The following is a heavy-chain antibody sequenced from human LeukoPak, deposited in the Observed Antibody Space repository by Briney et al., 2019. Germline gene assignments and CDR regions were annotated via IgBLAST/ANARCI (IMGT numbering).Heavy chain of an antibody. D-gene: IGHD7-27*01. CDR1: GDSITNYY. CDR2: IYYSGST. V-gene: IGHV4-59*01. CDR3: ARVVWGGDFHYSLDV. Sequence: PSETLSLTCTVSGDSITNYYWSWIRQPPGKGLEWIGYIYYSGSTNSNPSFKSRVTMSLDTSKNQFSLKLSSVTAADTAVYYCARVVWGGDFHYSLDVWGKGTTVIVSS. J-gene: IGHJ6*03.